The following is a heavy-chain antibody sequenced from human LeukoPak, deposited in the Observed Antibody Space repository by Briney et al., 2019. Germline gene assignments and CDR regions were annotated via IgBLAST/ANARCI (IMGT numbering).Heavy chain of an antibody. CDR2: ISAYSGNT. D-gene: IGHD3-22*01. CDR1: GYIFTTYG. V-gene: IGHV1-18*01. CDR3: ASLKNYYDSSGYLVTDAFDI. Sequence: ASVKVSCKAAGYIFTTYGISWVRQAPGQGLEWMGWISAYSGNTNYAQKLQGRVTMTTDTSTSTAYMELRSLRSDDTAVYYCASLKNYYDSSGYLVTDAFDIWGQGTMVTVSS. J-gene: IGHJ3*02.